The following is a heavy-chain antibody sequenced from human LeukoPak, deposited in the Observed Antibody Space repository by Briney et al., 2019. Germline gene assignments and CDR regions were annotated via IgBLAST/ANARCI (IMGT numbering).Heavy chain of an antibody. CDR3: ARVIAVAGIEFRGYYFDY. J-gene: IGHJ4*02. Sequence: SETLSLTCTVSGGSLSSNYWSWIRQPAGKGLEWIGRIHASGTTNYDPSLKRRLTMSVDTSKNQFSLKLKSVTAADTAVYYCARVIAVAGIEFRGYYFDYWGQGTLVTVSS. D-gene: IGHD6-19*01. CDR1: GGSLSSNY. CDR2: IHASGTT. V-gene: IGHV4-4*07.